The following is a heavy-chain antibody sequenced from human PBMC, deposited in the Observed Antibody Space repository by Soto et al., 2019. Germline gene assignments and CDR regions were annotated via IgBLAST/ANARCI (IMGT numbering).Heavy chain of an antibody. CDR1: GGTFSSYT. J-gene: IGHJ2*01. Sequence: QVQLVQSGAEVKKPGSSVTVSCKASGGTFSSYTISWVRQAPGQGLEWMGGIIPIFGTANYAQKFQGRVTTTXXXSXXTAYMELSSLRSEDTAVYYCARGNHRWLQLWYFDLWGRGTLVTVSS. V-gene: IGHV1-69*05. CDR2: IIPIFGTA. CDR3: ARGNHRWLQLWYFDL. D-gene: IGHD5-12*01.